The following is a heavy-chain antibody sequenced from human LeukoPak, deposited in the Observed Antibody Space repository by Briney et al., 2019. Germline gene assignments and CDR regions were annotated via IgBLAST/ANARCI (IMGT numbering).Heavy chain of an antibody. Sequence: PSETLSLTCTVSGGSINSYYWSWIRQTPGKGLEWVGYIYYSGSTSYNPSLKSRVTISVDTSKNQFSLKLNSVTAADTAVYYCARRKNSAWSTDAFDIWGQGTMVTVSS. V-gene: IGHV4-59*08. CDR2: IYYSGST. D-gene: IGHD6-19*01. CDR1: GGSINSYY. J-gene: IGHJ3*02. CDR3: ARRKNSAWSTDAFDI.